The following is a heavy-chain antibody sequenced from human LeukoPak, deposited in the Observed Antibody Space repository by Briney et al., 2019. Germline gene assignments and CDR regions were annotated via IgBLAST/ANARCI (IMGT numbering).Heavy chain of an antibody. V-gene: IGHV1-8*01. CDR3: ATFSSSFNYFDY. CDR2: MNPNSGNT. D-gene: IGHD6-13*01. J-gene: IGHJ4*02. Sequence: GASVKVSCKASGYTFTSYDINWVRQATGQGLEWMGWMNPNSGNTGYAQKFQGRVTMTRNTSISTAYMELSSLRSEDTAVYYCATFSSSFNYFDYWGQGTLVTVSS. CDR1: GYTFTSYD.